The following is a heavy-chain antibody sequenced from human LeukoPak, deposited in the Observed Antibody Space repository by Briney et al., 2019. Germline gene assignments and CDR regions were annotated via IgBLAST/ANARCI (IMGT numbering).Heavy chain of an antibody. CDR3: ARDQGSGSYYRPQVGAFDI. CDR1: GYTFTGYY. Sequence: ASVKVSCKASGYTFTGYYMHWVRQAPGQGLEWMGRINPNSGGTNYAQKFQGRVTMTRDTSISTAYMELSRLRSDDTAVYYCARDQGSGSYYRPQVGAFDIWGQGTMVTVSS. CDR2: INPNSGGT. V-gene: IGHV1-2*06. D-gene: IGHD3-10*01. J-gene: IGHJ3*02.